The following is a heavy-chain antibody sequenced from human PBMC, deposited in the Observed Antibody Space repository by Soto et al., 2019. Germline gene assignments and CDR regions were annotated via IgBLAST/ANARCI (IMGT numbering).Heavy chain of an antibody. Sequence: QVQLVESGGGVVQPGRSLRLSCAASGFTFSSYAMHWVRQAPGKGLEWVAVTSYDGSNKYYADSVKGRVTISRDNSKNTLYLQMNSLRAEDPAVYYCARDKSPYSSGWHNRHFDYWGKGTLVPVSS. V-gene: IGHV3-30-3*01. J-gene: IGHJ4*02. D-gene: IGHD6-19*01. CDR2: TSYDGSNK. CDR3: ARDKSPYSSGWHNRHFDY. CDR1: GFTFSSYA.